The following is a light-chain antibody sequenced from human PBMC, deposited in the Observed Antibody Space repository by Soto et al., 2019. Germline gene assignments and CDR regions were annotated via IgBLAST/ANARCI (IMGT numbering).Light chain of an antibody. CDR3: CSFAGTGTQYV. CDR1: SDNIGSYNL. Sequence: QSVLTQPASVSGSLGQSITISCIGTSDNIGSYNLVSWYQHKPGKAPKIIIFEGSKRPSGVSNRFSASRSGNTASLTISWLQAEDEADYYCCSFAGTGTQYVFGTGTKVTVL. J-gene: IGLJ1*01. V-gene: IGLV2-23*01. CDR2: EGS.